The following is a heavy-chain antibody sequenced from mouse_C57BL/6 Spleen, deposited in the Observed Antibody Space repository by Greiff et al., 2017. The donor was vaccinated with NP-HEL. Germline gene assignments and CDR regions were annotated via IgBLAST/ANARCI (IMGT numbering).Heavy chain of an antibody. V-gene: IGHV1-81*01. D-gene: IGHD1-1*01. Sequence: QVQLQQSGAELARPGASVKLSCKASGYTFTSYGISWVKQRTGQGLEWIGEIYPRSGNTYYNEKFKGKATLTADKSSSTAYMELRSLTSEDSAVYFCARERGTTVGNRYFDVWGTGTTVTVSS. CDR3: ARERGTTVGNRYFDV. CDR2: IYPRSGNT. J-gene: IGHJ1*03. CDR1: GYTFTSYG.